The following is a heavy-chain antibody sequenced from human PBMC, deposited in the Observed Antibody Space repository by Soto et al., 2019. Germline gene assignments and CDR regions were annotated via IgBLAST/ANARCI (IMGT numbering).Heavy chain of an antibody. CDR2: ISAYNGNT. V-gene: IGHV1-18*01. Sequence: ASVKVSCEASGYTFTSYGISCVRQAPGQGLEWMGWISAYNGNTNFAQKLQGRVTMTTDTSTSTAYMELRSLRSDDTAVYYCARAWALLVVAADNWGQGTLVTVSS. J-gene: IGHJ4*02. D-gene: IGHD2-15*01. CDR1: GYTFTSYG. CDR3: ARAWALLVVAADN.